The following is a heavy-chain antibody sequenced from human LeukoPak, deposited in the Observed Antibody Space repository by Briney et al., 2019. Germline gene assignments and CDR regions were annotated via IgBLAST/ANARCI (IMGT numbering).Heavy chain of an antibody. CDR1: GGSFSGYY. Sequence: SETLSLTCAVYGGSFSGYYWSWIRQPPGKGLEWIGEINHSGSTNYNPSLKSRVTISVDTSKNQFSLKLSSVTAADSAVYYCARPRPQYSSSRFFDYWGQGTLVTVSS. CDR3: ARPRPQYSSSRFFDY. J-gene: IGHJ4*02. D-gene: IGHD6-13*01. V-gene: IGHV4-34*01. CDR2: INHSGST.